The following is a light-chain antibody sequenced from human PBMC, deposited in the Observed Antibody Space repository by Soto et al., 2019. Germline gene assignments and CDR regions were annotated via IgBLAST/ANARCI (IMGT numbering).Light chain of an antibody. CDR1: QSVSSS. V-gene: IGKV3-15*01. CDR2: GAS. CDR3: QQYNDWPPST. J-gene: IGKJ1*01. Sequence: EVVMTQSPATLSVSPGDTAALSCRASQSVSSSLAWYQQKPGQAPRLLIYGASTRATGIPARFSGSGSGTEFTLTISSLQSEDFAVYYCQQYNDWPPSTFGQGTKVDI.